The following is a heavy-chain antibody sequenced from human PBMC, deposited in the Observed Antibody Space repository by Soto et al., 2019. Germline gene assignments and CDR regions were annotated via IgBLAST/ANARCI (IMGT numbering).Heavy chain of an antibody. CDR2: ISYDGSNK. V-gene: IGHV3-30-3*01. J-gene: IGHJ4*02. Sequence: GGSLILSCAASGFTFSSYAMHWVRQAPGKGLEWVAVISYDGSNKYYADSVEGRFTISRDNSKNTLYLQMNSLRAEDTAVYYCARDARGGGRYYDSSGYYYWGQGT. CDR1: GFTFSSYA. D-gene: IGHD3-22*01. CDR3: ARDARGGGRYYDSSGYYY.